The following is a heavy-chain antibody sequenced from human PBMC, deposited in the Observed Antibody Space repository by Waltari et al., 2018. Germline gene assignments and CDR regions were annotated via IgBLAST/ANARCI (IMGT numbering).Heavy chain of an antibody. J-gene: IGHJ4*02. V-gene: IGHV3-48*04. D-gene: IGHD5-12*01. CDR3: ARELEMATIN. CDR2: ISSSSSTI. Sequence: EVQLVESGGGLVQPGGSLRLSCAASGFTFSSYSMNWVRQAPGKWLEWGSYISSSSSTIYYADSVKGRFTISRDNAKNSLYLQMNSLRAEDTAVYYCARELEMATINWGQGTLVTVSS. CDR1: GFTFSSYS.